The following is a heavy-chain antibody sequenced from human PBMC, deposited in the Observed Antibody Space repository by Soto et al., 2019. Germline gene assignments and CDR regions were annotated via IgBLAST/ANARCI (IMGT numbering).Heavy chain of an antibody. V-gene: IGHV1-2*02. CDR1: GYTFTGYY. J-gene: IGHJ4*02. CDR3: ARVRAVAGPTFDY. CDR2: INPETGGT. Sequence: GASVKVSCKASGYTFTGYYVHWVREAPGQGLEWMGWINPETGGTSYAQKFQGRVTLSRDTSINTAYLELSSLRFDDAAVYFCARVRAVAGPTFDYWGQGTLVTVSS. D-gene: IGHD6-19*01.